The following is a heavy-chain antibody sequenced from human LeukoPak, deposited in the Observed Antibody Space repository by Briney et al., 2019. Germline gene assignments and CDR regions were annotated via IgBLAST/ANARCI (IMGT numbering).Heavy chain of an antibody. Sequence: SETLSLTCTVPGGSISSSSYYWGWIRQPPGKGLEWIGSIFYSGSTYYNPSLKSRVAVSLDTPKNQFSLKLSSVTAADTAVYYCARAGQGYCTSAGCFLSLDYWGQGTLVTVSS. J-gene: IGHJ4*02. CDR3: ARAGQGYCTSAGCFLSLDY. CDR2: IFYSGST. D-gene: IGHD2-2*01. CDR1: GGSISSSSYY. V-gene: IGHV4-39*07.